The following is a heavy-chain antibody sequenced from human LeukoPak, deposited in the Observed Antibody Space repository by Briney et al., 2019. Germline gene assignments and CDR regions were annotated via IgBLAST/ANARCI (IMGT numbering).Heavy chain of an antibody. J-gene: IGHJ4*02. V-gene: IGHV1-18*01. CDR1: GFTFTSYG. D-gene: IGHD1-26*01. Sequence: GGSLRLSCAASGFTFTSYGISWVRQAPGQGLEWMGWISAYNGNTNYAQKLQGRVTMTTDTSTSTAYMELRSLRSDDTAVYYCARERYSGSRKGGFDYWGQGTLVTVSS. CDR2: ISAYNGNT. CDR3: ARERYSGSRKGGFDY.